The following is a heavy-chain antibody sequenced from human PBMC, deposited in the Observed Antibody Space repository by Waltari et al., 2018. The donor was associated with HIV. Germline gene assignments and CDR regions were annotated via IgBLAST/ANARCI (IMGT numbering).Heavy chain of an antibody. D-gene: IGHD2-2*01. V-gene: IGHV1-2*02. CDR3: ARGGASTTPRDYNYYGLDV. J-gene: IGHJ6*02. CDR1: GYPFTDNY. CDR2: INPKSGGT. Sequence: QVELVQSGAEVKKPGASVKVSCKASGYPFTDNYIHRVRPAPGHGLEWMGWINPKSGGTKHAQKFQGRVTMTRDTSMSTVYMEVSRLTSDDTAVYYCARGGASTTPRDYNYYGLDVWGQGTTVTVSS.